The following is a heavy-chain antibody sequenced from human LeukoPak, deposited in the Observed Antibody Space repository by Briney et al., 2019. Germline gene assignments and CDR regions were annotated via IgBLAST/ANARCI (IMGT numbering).Heavy chain of an antibody. D-gene: IGHD2-15*01. J-gene: IGHJ4*02. CDR2: ISYDGSNK. Sequence: SGRSLRLSCAASGFTFSSYAMHWVRQAPGKGLEWVAVISYDGSNKYYADSVKGRLTISRDNSKNTLYLQMNSLRAEDTAVYYCAREIVVVVAEHFDYWGQGTLVTVSS. CDR3: AREIVVVVAEHFDY. V-gene: IGHV3-30*04. CDR1: GFTFSSYA.